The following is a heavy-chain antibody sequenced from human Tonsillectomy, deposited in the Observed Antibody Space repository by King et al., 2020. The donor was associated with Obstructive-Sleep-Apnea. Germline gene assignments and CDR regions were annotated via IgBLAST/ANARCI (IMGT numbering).Heavy chain of an antibody. V-gene: IGHV3-30*04. CDR3: ATYGDYPGSSFDY. J-gene: IGHJ4*02. CDR1: GFTFSTYE. CDR2: ISYDGSDK. Sequence: VQLVESGGGVVQPGRSLRLSCAASGFTFSTYEMHGGRQSPGKGLEGVAVISYDGSDKYYADSVKGRLTISRDNSKNTLSLQMNSLTTEDTAVFYCATYGDYPGSSFDYWGQGTLVTVSS. D-gene: IGHD4-17*01.